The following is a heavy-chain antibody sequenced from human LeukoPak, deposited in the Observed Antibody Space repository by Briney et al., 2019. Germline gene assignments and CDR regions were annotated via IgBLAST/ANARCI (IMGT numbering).Heavy chain of an antibody. D-gene: IGHD3-22*01. J-gene: IGHJ3*02. CDR1: GFTFSSYG. CDR3: ARDPSYYYDSSGYYADAFDI. V-gene: IGHV3-33*01. Sequence: GGSLRLSCAASGFTFSSYGMQWVRQAPGKGLEWVAVIWYDGSNKYYADSVKGRFTISRDNSKNTLYLQMNSLRAEDTAVYYCARDPSYYYDSSGYYADAFDIWGQGTMVTVSS. CDR2: IWYDGSNK.